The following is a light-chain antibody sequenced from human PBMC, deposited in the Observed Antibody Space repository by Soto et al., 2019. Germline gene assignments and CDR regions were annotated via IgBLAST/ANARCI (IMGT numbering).Light chain of an antibody. CDR2: AAS. Sequence: DTQLTQSPSSLSASVGDRVTITCRASENIARYLNWYQQRPGKAPELLISAASSLQSGVPSRFSGGGSGTDFTLTISSLQPEDFATYYCQQSYSNPRTFGQGTKVDIK. CDR1: ENIARY. J-gene: IGKJ1*01. V-gene: IGKV1-39*01. CDR3: QQSYSNPRT.